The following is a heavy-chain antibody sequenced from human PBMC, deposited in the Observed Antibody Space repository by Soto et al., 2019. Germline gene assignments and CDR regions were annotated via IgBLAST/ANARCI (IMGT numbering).Heavy chain of an antibody. D-gene: IGHD2-8*01. V-gene: IGHV3-15*01. Sequence: PGGSLRLSCAASGFTFSKALMTWVRQAPGKGLEWIGRIKSKTEGRTTDYAAPVKGRFTISRDDSKNTLYLQMNSLKSEDTAVYYGSGYCTNGVRYRDYWAQGTLVTVSS. J-gene: IGHJ4*02. CDR3: SGYCTNGVRYRDY. CDR1: GFTFSKAL. CDR2: IKSKTEGRTT.